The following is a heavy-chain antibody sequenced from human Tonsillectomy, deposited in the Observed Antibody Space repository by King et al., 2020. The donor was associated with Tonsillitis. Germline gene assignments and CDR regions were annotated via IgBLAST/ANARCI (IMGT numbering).Heavy chain of an antibody. J-gene: IGHJ4*02. CDR3: AKGWVEMDA. D-gene: IGHD5-24*01. CDR2: ISGSAGGT. CDR1: GFTFSSCA. Sequence: VQLVESGGGLVQPGGSLRLSCAASGFTFSSCAMTWVRQAPGMRREWVSAISGSAGGTYYADSVKGRFTISRDNSKNTLYLRMNSLRAEDTAVYYCAKGWVEMDAWGQGTLVTVSS. V-gene: IGHV3-23*04.